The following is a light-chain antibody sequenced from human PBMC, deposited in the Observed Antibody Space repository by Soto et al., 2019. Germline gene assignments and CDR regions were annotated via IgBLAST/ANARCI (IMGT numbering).Light chain of an antibody. CDR2: DAS. CDR3: QQRSNWPPIT. V-gene: IGKV3-11*01. Sequence: EIVMTQSPATLSVSPGESATLSCRASQRISTNLAWYQHKPGQAPRLLIYDASNRATGIPARFSGSGSGTDFTLTISSLEPEDFAVYYCQQRSNWPPITFGQGTRLEI. J-gene: IGKJ5*01. CDR1: QRISTN.